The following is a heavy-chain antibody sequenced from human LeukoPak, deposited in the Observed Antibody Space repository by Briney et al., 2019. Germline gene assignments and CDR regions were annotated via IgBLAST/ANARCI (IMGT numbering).Heavy chain of an antibody. J-gene: IGHJ6*02. D-gene: IGHD3-22*01. CDR1: GGSISSYY. Sequence: SETLSLTCTVSGGSISSYYWSWIRQPPGKGLEWIGYIYYSGSTNYNPSLKSRVTISVDTSKNQFSLKLSSVTAADTAVYYCARGLSGDSSGYPYYYYGMDVWGQGTTVTVSS. CDR2: IYYSGST. V-gene: IGHV4-59*08. CDR3: ARGLSGDSSGYPYYYYGMDV.